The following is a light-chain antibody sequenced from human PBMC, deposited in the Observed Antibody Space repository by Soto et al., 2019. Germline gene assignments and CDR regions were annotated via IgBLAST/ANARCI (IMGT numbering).Light chain of an antibody. CDR2: GAS. CDR3: QQYGSSPLT. J-gene: IGKJ4*01. Sequence: ENGLTQSLGTLSLSPRERATLSCRASQSVSSSYLAWYQQKPGQAPRLLIYGASSRATGIPDRFSGSGSGTDFTLTISRLEPEDFAVYYCQQYGSSPLTFGGGTKVDI. V-gene: IGKV3-20*01. CDR1: QSVSSSY.